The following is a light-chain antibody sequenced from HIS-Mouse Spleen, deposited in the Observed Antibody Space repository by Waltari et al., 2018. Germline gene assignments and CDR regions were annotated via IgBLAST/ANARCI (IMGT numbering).Light chain of an antibody. J-gene: IGKJ4*01. V-gene: IGKV1-13*02. Sequence: AIQLTQSPSSLSASLGHRVTIPCRASQGISNALGWYQQKTGKAPKLLIYDTPSLESGVPSRFSGSGSGTDFTLTISSLQPEDFATYYCQQFNSYPLLTFGGGTKVEIK. CDR2: DTP. CDR3: QQFNSYPLLT. CDR1: QGISNA.